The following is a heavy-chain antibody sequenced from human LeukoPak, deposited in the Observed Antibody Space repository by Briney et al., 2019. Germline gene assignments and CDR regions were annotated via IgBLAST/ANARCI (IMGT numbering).Heavy chain of an antibody. J-gene: IGHJ6*02. D-gene: IGHD3-9*01. CDR2: IYTGGDT. Sequence: PGESLRLSCAASGFFVSNKYMSWVRQAPGKGLEWVSVIYTGGDTYYADSVRGRFTISRDNSKNTLYLQMNSLRAEDTAMYYCARDISYGMDVWGQGTTVTVSS. V-gene: IGHV3-53*01. CDR1: GFFVSNKY. CDR3: ARDISYGMDV.